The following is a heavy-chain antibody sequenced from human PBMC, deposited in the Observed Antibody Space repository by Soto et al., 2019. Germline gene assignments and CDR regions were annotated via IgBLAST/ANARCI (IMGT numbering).Heavy chain of an antibody. CDR1: GFSLSTSGVG. CDR2: IYWDDDK. V-gene: IGHV2-5*02. J-gene: IGHJ3*02. Sequence: GSGPTLVNPTQTLTLTCTFSGFSLSTSGVGVGWIRQPPGKALEWLALIYWDDDKRYSPSLKSRLTITKDTSKNQVVLTMTNMDPVDTATYYCAHRQGPLAIAALVAYDIWGQGTMVTVSS. D-gene: IGHD6-6*01. CDR3: AHRQGPLAIAALVAYDI.